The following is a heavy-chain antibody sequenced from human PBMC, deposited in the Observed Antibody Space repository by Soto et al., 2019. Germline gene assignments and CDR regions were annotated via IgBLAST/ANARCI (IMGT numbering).Heavy chain of an antibody. Sequence: QVQLQESGPGLVKPSQTLSLTCTVSGGSISSGGYYWSWIRQHPGKGLEWIGYIYYSGSTYYNPSPKSRVTISVDTSKNQFSLKLSSVTAADTAVYYCARVRSSSTSPTFDYWGQGTLVTVSS. J-gene: IGHJ4*02. CDR3: ARVRSSSTSPTFDY. V-gene: IGHV4-31*03. D-gene: IGHD6-6*01. CDR1: GGSISSGGYY. CDR2: IYYSGST.